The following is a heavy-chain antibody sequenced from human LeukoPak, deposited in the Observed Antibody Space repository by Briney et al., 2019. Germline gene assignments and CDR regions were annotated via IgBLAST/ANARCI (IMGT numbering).Heavy chain of an antibody. Sequence: PSETLSLTCAVYGGSFSGYYWSWNRQPPGKGLEWIGEINHSGSTNYNPSLKSRVTISVDTSKNQFSLKLSSVTAADTAVYYCARADVRRRVYGMDVWGQGTTVTVSS. CDR1: GGSFSGYY. CDR2: INHSGST. CDR3: ARADVRRRVYGMDV. V-gene: IGHV4-34*01. J-gene: IGHJ6*02. D-gene: IGHD5-24*01.